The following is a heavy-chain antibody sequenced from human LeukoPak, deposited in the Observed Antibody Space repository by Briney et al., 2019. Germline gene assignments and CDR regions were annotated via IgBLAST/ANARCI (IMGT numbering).Heavy chain of an antibody. Sequence: QAGGSLRLSCAASGFTFSTYAMSWVRQAPGKGLEGVSAIVGSGGTTYYADFVKGRFTISRDNSKNTLHLQMSSLRAEDTAIYYCAKDREATYLWGFLDYWGQGTLVTVSS. J-gene: IGHJ4*02. V-gene: IGHV3-23*01. CDR2: IVGSGGTT. CDR1: GFTFSTYA. D-gene: IGHD5-24*01. CDR3: AKDREATYLWGFLDY.